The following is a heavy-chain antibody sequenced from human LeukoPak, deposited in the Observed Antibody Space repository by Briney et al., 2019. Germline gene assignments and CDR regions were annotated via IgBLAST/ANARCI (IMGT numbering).Heavy chain of an antibody. CDR3: ASLSSTRGYRDY. J-gene: IGHJ4*02. CDR2: IIPIFGTA. Sequence: GASVKVSCKASGYTFTSYGISWVRQAPGQGLEWMGGIIPIFGTANYAQKFQGRVTITADESTSTAYMELSSLRSEDTAVYYCASLSSTRGYRDYWGQGTLVTVSS. D-gene: IGHD5-18*01. V-gene: IGHV1-69*13. CDR1: GYTFTSYG.